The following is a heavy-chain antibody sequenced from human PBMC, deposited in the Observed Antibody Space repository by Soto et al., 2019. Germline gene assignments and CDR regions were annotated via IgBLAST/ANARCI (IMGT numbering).Heavy chain of an antibody. Sequence: PGGSLRLSCVASGFTFSDYYMTWVRQAPGQGLEWMGIIYPGDSDTRYSPSFQGQVTISADKSISTAYLQWSSLKASDTAMYYCARQGRYYDSSGYYRYAFDIWGQGTMVTVSS. CDR3: ARQGRYYDSSGYYRYAFDI. CDR1: GFTFSDYY. V-gene: IGHV5-51*01. J-gene: IGHJ3*02. CDR2: IYPGDSDT. D-gene: IGHD3-22*01.